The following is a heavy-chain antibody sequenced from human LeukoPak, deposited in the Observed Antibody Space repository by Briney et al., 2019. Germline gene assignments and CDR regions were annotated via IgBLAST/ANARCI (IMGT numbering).Heavy chain of an antibody. J-gene: IGHJ4*02. V-gene: IGHV3-15*01. Sequence: GGSLRLSCAASGFTFSSYGMHWVRQAPGKALEWVGRIKSKTDGGTTDYAAPVKGRFTISRDDSKNTLYLQMNSLKTEDTAVYYCTTDSWDYYGSGSPLFDYWGQGTLVTVSS. D-gene: IGHD3-10*01. CDR1: GFTFSSYG. CDR3: TTDSWDYYGSGSPLFDY. CDR2: IKSKTDGGTT.